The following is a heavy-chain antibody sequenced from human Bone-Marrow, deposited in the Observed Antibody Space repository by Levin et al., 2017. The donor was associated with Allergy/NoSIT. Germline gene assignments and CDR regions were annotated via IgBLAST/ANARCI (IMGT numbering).Heavy chain of an antibody. J-gene: IGHJ6*03. CDR2: IYYGGST. V-gene: IGHV4-39*01. CDR1: GGSISSSSYY. Sequence: PSETLSLTCTVSGGSISSSSYYWGWIRQPPGKGLEWIGSIYYGGSTYYNPSLKSRVTISVDTSKNQFSLRLSSVTAADTAVYYWARHASDHYYSYHYMDVWGKGTTVTVSS. CDR3: ARHASDHYYSYHYMDV.